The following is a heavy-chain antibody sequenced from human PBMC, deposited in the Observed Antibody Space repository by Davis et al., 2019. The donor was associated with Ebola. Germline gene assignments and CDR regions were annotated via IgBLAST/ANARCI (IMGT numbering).Heavy chain of an antibody. Sequence: GESLKISCAASGFTFSTYWMSWVRQAPGKGLEWVATIKQDGNTKNYVDSVMGRFTISRDNARNSLDLQMSSLRVEDTGVYYCARVGFPYSIGWQLGYWGQGTLVTVSS. CDR3: ARVGFPYSIGWQLGY. D-gene: IGHD6-19*01. CDR2: IKQDGNTK. CDR1: GFTFSTYW. J-gene: IGHJ4*02. V-gene: IGHV3-7*03.